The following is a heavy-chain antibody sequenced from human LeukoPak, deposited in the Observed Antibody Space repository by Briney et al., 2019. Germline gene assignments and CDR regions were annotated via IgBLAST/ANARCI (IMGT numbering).Heavy chain of an antibody. CDR2: ISSTGTTI. V-gene: IGHV3-48*03. Sequence: GGSLRLSCAASGFTFSNYEMNWVRQAPGKGLECVSYISSTGTTIYYADSVKGRFTISRDNAKNSLFLQMNSLRAEDTAVYYCARSYYGSGINWFDPWGQGTLVTVSS. J-gene: IGHJ5*02. D-gene: IGHD3-10*01. CDR1: GFTFSNYE. CDR3: ARSYYGSGINWFDP.